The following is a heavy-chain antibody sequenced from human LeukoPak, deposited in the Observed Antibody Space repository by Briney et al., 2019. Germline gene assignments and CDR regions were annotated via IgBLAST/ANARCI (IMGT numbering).Heavy chain of an antibody. J-gene: IGHJ4*02. CDR1: GDSISNYF. CDR3: ARGYSSGPPDF. V-gene: IGHV4-59*01. CDR2: IYFSGNT. D-gene: IGHD6-19*01. Sequence: PSETLSLTCTVSGDSISNYFWSWIRRSPGEGLEWIGYIYFSGNTNYNPSLKSRVAMSIDTSKNQFSLKLSSVTTADTAVYYCARGYSSGPPDFWGQGTLVTVSS.